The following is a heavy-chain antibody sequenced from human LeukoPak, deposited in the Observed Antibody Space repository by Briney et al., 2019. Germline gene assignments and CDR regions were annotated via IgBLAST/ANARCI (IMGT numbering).Heavy chain of an antibody. CDR2: ISSSGGTI. Sequence: GGSLRLSCAASGFTFSSYSMNWVRQAPGKGLEWVSYISSSGGTIYYTDSVKGQFTISRDDAKNSLYLQMNSLRAEDTAVYYCARGTYGDYDYWGQGTLVTVSS. V-gene: IGHV3-48*04. J-gene: IGHJ4*02. CDR1: GFTFSSYS. D-gene: IGHD4-17*01. CDR3: ARGTYGDYDY.